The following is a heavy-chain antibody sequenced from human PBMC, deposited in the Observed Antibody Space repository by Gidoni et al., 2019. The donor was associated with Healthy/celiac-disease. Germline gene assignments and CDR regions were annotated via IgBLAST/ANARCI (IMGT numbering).Heavy chain of an antibody. V-gene: IGHV3-33*01. CDR3: AREGIFGVVIMDGPYYYYMDV. J-gene: IGHJ6*03. D-gene: IGHD3-3*01. CDR1: RFTFSRYG. CDR2: IWYDGSNK. Sequence: QVQLVESGGGVVYPGRSLMLSCAASRFTFSRYGIHWVRLAPGKGLGWVAVIWYDGSNKYYADSVKGRFTISRDNSKNTLYLQMNSLRAEDTAVYYCAREGIFGVVIMDGPYYYYMDVWGKGTTVTVSS.